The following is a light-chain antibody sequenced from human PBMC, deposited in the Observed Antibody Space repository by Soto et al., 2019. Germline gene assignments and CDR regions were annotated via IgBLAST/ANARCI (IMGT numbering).Light chain of an antibody. CDR1: SGHSSYA. J-gene: IGLJ2*01. CDR3: QTWGTGIPPVV. V-gene: IGLV4-69*01. CDR2: LNSDGSH. Sequence: VLTQSPSASASLGASVKLTCTLSSGHSSYAIAWHQQQPEKGPRYLMKLNSDGSHSKGDGIPDRFSGSSSGAERYLTISSLQSEDEADYYCQTWGTGIPPVVFGGGTKVTVL.